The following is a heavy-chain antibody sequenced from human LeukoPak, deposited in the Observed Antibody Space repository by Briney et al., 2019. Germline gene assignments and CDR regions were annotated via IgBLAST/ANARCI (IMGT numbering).Heavy chain of an antibody. D-gene: IGHD2-15*01. CDR1: GFTFSNYA. V-gene: IGHV3-23*01. Sequence: GGSLRLSCTASGFTFSNYAMNWARQAPGKGLEWASVISGSGGSTFYADSVKGRFTISRDNSKNTLYLQMNSLRAEDTAIYYCAKDFLPLGYCTGGSCYFPDYWGQGTLVTVSS. CDR3: AKDFLPLGYCTGGSCYFPDY. CDR2: ISGSGGST. J-gene: IGHJ4*02.